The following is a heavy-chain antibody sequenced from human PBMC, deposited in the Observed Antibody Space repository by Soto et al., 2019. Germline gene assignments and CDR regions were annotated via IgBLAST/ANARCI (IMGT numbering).Heavy chain of an antibody. CDR1: GYTFTSYY. D-gene: IGHD5-18*01. CDR2: INPSGGST. V-gene: IGHV1-46*03. J-gene: IGHJ4*02. CDR3: ARGEKVDPSFRDGYNLGY. Sequence: ASVKVSCKASGYTFTSYYMHWVRQAPGQGLEWMGIINPSGGSTSYAQKFQGRVTMTRDTSTSTVYMELSSLRSEDTAVYYCARGEKVDPSFRDGYNLGYWGQGNLVT.